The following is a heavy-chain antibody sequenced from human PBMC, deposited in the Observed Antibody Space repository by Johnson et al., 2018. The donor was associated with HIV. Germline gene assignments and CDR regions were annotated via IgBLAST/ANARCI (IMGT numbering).Heavy chain of an antibody. D-gene: IGHD2-8*01. Sequence: VQLVESGGGVVQPGGSLRLSCAASEFTFDEYGMSWVRQAPGKGLEWVSVIYSGGSTYYADSVKGRFTISRDNSKNTLYLQMNSLRAGDTAVYYCARVTNSDAFDIWGQGTMVTVSS. V-gene: IGHV3-66*01. CDR1: EFTFDEYG. CDR2: IYSGGST. CDR3: ARVTNSDAFDI. J-gene: IGHJ3*02.